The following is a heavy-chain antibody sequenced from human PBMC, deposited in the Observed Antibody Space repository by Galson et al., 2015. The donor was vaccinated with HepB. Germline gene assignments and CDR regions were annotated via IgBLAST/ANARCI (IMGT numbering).Heavy chain of an antibody. Sequence: SLRLSCAVSGVSVSSNYMSWVRQAPGKGLEWVSVIPSGGSTYYADSVKGRFTISRDNSKNTLYLQMNSLRVEDTAVYYCVRGQDRKKLEYWGQGTLVTVSS. CDR3: VRGQDRKKLEY. CDR1: GVSVSSNY. J-gene: IGHJ4*02. CDR2: IPSGGST. D-gene: IGHD1-14*01. V-gene: IGHV3-53*01.